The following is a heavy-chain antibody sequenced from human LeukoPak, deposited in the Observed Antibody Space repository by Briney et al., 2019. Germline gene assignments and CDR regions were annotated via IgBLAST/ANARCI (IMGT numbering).Heavy chain of an antibody. J-gene: IGHJ4*02. Sequence: GGSLRLSCAASGFTFSSYAMHWVRQAPGKGLEWVAVISYDGSNKYYADSVKGRFTISRDNSKNTLYLQMNSLRAEDTAVYYCAKSSGYSGYALDYWGQGTLVTVSS. V-gene: IGHV3-30-3*02. CDR2: ISYDGSNK. CDR3: AKSSGYSGYALDY. D-gene: IGHD5-12*01. CDR1: GFTFSSYA.